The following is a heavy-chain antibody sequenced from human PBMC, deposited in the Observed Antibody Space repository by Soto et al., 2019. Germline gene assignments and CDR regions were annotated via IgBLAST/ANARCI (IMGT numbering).Heavy chain of an antibody. J-gene: IGHJ3*02. CDR1: GYTFTSYA. Sequence: ASEKVSCKASGYTFTSYAMHWVRQAPGQRLEWMGWINAGNGNTKYSQKFQGRVTITRDTSASTAYMELSSLRSEDTAVYYCASYSTDSGSYYPDDAFDIWGQGTMVTVSS. D-gene: IGHD1-26*01. CDR2: INAGNGNT. CDR3: ASYSTDSGSYYPDDAFDI. V-gene: IGHV1-3*01.